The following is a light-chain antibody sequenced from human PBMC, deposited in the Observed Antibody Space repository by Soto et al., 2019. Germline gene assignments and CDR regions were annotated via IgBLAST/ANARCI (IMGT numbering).Light chain of an antibody. V-gene: IGLV2-14*01. CDR1: SSDVGGYNH. CDR2: EVT. Sequence: QSALTQPASVSGSPGQSITISCTGTSSDVGGYNHVSWYQQDPGKAPQLMIYEVTNRPSGVSNRFSGSKSGNTASLTISGLEAEDEADYYCSSYTSSITWVFGGGTKPTVL. CDR3: SSYTSSITWV. J-gene: IGLJ3*02.